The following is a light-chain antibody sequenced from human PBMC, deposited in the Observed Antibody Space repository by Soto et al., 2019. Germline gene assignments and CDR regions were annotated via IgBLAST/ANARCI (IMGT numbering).Light chain of an antibody. CDR3: QSYDSSLSGSVV. Sequence: QLVLTQPPSVSGAPGQRVTISCTGSSSNIGAGYDVHWYQQLPGTAPKLLIYGNSNRPSGVPDRFSGSKSGTSASLAITGLQAEDEADYYRQSYDSSLSGSVVFGGGTKLTVL. V-gene: IGLV1-40*01. CDR2: GNS. J-gene: IGLJ2*01. CDR1: SSNIGAGYD.